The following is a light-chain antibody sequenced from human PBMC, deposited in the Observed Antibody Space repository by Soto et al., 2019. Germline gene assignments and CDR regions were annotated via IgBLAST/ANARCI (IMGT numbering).Light chain of an antibody. CDR3: QQYHSYSYT. Sequence: DIQMTQSPSTLSASVGDRVTITCRASQSISGFLAWYQQKPGKAPKLLIYDASSLESGVPSMFSGSGSGTEFTLTISSLQPDDFATYHCQQYHSYSYTFGQGTKLEIK. CDR1: QSISGF. CDR2: DAS. J-gene: IGKJ2*01. V-gene: IGKV1-5*01.